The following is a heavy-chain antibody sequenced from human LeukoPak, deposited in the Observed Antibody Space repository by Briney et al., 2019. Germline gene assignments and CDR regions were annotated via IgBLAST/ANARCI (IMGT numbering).Heavy chain of an antibody. V-gene: IGHV4-4*07. CDR1: GGPISRYY. CDR2: IYSTGST. J-gene: IGHJ4*02. Sequence: PSETLTLTCTVSGGPISRYYWRWIRHPAGKGLEWIRRIYSTGSTRYNPSRERRVTVSVGTSKDQFSLRLRSVTAADTAVYYCARQIASAGTAGFDFWGQGALVTASS. D-gene: IGHD6-13*01. CDR3: ARQIASAGTAGFDF.